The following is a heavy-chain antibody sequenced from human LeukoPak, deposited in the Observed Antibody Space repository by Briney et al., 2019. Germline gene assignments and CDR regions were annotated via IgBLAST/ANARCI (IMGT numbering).Heavy chain of an antibody. D-gene: IGHD3-22*01. CDR3: ARGRIERTMIVVVSAGPTNYYMDV. Sequence: GGSLRLSCAASGFTFSSYAMHWVRQAPGKGLEWVSYISSSGSTIYYADSVKGRFTISRDNAKNSLYLQMNSLRAEDTAVYYCARGRIERTMIVVVSAGPTNYYMDVWGKGTTVTISS. V-gene: IGHV3-48*04. CDR1: GFTFSSYA. J-gene: IGHJ6*03. CDR2: ISSSGSTI.